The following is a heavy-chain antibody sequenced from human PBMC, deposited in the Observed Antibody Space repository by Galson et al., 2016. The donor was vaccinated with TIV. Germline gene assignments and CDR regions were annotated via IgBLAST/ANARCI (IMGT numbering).Heavy chain of an antibody. CDR1: GGSISSYY. CDR2: IYYSGST. Sequence: SETLSLTCTVSGGSISSYYLSWIRQPPGKGLEWIGHIYYSGSTDYNPSLKSRVTISMDKSKNQFSLKLSSVTAADTAVYYCARDKSGYDPVDHFYYYMDVWGKGTTVTVS. CDR3: ARDKSGYDPVDHFYYYMDV. V-gene: IGHV4-59*01. D-gene: IGHD5-12*01. J-gene: IGHJ6*03.